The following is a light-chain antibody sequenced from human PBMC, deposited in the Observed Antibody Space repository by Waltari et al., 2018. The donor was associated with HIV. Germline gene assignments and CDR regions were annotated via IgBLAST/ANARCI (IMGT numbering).Light chain of an antibody. J-gene: IGKJ3*01. Sequence: DIVMTQYSDSLAVSLGERVTINCRSRQTVLYPSSNKNYLAWYQQRPGQPPKLLIYWASTRESGVPDRFSGSGSGTDFTLTISSLQAEDVAVYYCQQYYSTPLTFGPGTKVDIK. CDR1: QTVLYPSSNKNY. CDR3: QQYYSTPLT. V-gene: IGKV4-1*01. CDR2: WAS.